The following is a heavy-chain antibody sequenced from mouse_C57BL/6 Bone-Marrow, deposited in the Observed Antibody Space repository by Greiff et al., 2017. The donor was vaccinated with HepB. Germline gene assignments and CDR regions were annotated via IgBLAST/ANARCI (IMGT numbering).Heavy chain of an antibody. Sequence: VQLQQSGAELARPGASVKLSCKASGYTFTSYGISWVKQRTGQGLEWIGEIYPRSGNTYYNEKFKGKATLTADKSSSTAYMELRSLTFEDSAVYFCARRWLLGMDYWGQGTSVTVSS. CDR1: GYTFTSYG. V-gene: IGHV1-81*01. CDR3: ARRWLLGMDY. J-gene: IGHJ4*01. D-gene: IGHD2-3*01. CDR2: IYPRSGNT.